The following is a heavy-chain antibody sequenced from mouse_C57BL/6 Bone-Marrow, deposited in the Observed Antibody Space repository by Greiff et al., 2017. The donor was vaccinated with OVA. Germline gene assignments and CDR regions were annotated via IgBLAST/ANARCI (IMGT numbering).Heavy chain of an antibody. CDR1: GFTFSDFY. J-gene: IGHJ2*01. Sequence: EVNVVESGGGLVQSERSLRLSCATSGFTFSDFYMEWVRQAPGKGLEWIAASRNKANDYTTEYSASVKGRFIVSRDTSQSILYLQMNALRAEDTAIYYCARDAGGSLDYWGQGTTLTVSS. D-gene: IGHD1-1*01. CDR3: ARDAGGSLDY. V-gene: IGHV7-1*01. CDR2: SRNKANDYTT.